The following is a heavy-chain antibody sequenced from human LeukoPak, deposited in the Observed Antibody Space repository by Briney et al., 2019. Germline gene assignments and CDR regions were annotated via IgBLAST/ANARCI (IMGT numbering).Heavy chain of an antibody. CDR2: ISSSSSYI. Sequence: PRGSLRLSCAASGFTFSSYSMNWVRQAPGKGLEWVSSISSSSSYIYYADSVKGRFTISRDNAKNSLYLQMNSLRAEDTAVYYCARGMTVTTARYFDLWGRGTLVTVSS. CDR3: ARGMTVTTARYFDL. D-gene: IGHD4-17*01. V-gene: IGHV3-21*01. J-gene: IGHJ2*01. CDR1: GFTFSSYS.